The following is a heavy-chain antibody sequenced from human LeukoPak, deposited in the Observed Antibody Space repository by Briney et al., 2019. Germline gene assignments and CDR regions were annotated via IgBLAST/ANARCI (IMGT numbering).Heavy chain of an antibody. CDR3: ARVAAMVPSPIDY. J-gene: IGHJ4*02. Sequence: SVTVSCTASGGTFSSYAISWVRQAPGQGLAWMGRIIPILGIANYAQKFQGRVTITADKSTSTAYMELSSLRSEDTAVYFCARVAAMVPSPIDYWGQGTLVTVSS. D-gene: IGHD5-18*01. CDR1: GGTFSSYA. V-gene: IGHV1-69*04. CDR2: IIPILGIA.